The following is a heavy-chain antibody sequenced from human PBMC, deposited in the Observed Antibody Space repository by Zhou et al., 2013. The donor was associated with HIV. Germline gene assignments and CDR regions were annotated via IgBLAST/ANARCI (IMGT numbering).Heavy chain of an antibody. D-gene: IGHD1-1*01. V-gene: IGHV1-69*05. CDR2: IISVFGTT. CDR1: GGTLSPNS. Sequence: QVQLVQSGAEVKEPGASVIVSCKASGGTLSPNSISWVRQAPGQGPEWMGGIISVFGTTNYAQKFQGRVTITTDISTSTAYMELSSLRSDDTAVYYCARGKIWNDWGYFDYWGQGTLVTVSS. J-gene: IGHJ4*02. CDR3: ARGKIWNDWGYFDY.